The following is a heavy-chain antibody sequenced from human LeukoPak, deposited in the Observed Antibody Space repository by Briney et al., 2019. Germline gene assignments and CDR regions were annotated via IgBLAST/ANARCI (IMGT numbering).Heavy chain of an antibody. CDR2: VSISSSTI. V-gene: IGHV3-48*04. J-gene: IGHJ6*03. D-gene: IGHD6-19*01. CDR1: GFTFSGYS. Sequence: GGSLRLSCPASGFTFSGYSMTWVRQAPGKGRGWISYVSISSSTIYYADSVKGRFTISRDNAKNSLYLQMISLRAEDTAVYYCARMRSSGSPYFYYYYMDVWGKGTTVTVSS. CDR3: ARMRSSGSPYFYYYYMDV.